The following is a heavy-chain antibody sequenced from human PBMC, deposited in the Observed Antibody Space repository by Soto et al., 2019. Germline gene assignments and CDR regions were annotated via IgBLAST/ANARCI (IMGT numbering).Heavy chain of an antibody. V-gene: IGHV5-51*01. CDR3: VTRSCRSTSCRFDY. D-gene: IGHD2-2*01. CDR1: GYSFTSYW. J-gene: IGHJ4*02. CDR2: IYPGDSDT. Sequence: RGESLKISCKGSGYSFTSYWIGWVRQMPGKGLEWMGIIYPGDSDTRYSPSFQGQVTISADKSISTAYLQWSSLKASDTAMYYCVTRSCRSTSCRFDYWGQGTLVTVSS.